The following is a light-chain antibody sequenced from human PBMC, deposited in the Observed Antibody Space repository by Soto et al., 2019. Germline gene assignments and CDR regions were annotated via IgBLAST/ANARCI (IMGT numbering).Light chain of an antibody. J-gene: IGKJ2*01. V-gene: IGKV3-15*01. CDR2: GAS. CDR3: QQYNNWPRT. CDR1: QSVSSN. Sequence: EIVMTQSPATLSVSPGERATLSCRASQSVSSNLAWYQHKPGQAPRLLIYGASTRATGIPARFSGSGSGTDFTLTISSLQSEDFAVYYCQQYNNWPRTFGQGTKLEIK.